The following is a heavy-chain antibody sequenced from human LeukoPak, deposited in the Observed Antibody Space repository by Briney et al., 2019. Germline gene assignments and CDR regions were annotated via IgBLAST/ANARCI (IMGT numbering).Heavy chain of an antibody. CDR1: GLMFGSYG. V-gene: IGHV3-30*03. CDR3: ARVVDEYYFDY. D-gene: IGHD2-21*01. Sequence: PGGSLRLSCAASGLMFGSYGMHWVRQAPGKGLEWVAVISHEGSNKYYADSVKGRFTISRDSSKNTLYLQMNRLRAEDTAVYYCARVVDEYYFDYWGQGALVTVSS. J-gene: IGHJ4*02. CDR2: ISHEGSNK.